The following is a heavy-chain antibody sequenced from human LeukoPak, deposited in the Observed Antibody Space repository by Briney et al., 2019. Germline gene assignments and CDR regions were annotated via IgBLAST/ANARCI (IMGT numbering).Heavy chain of an antibody. CDR3: ARDEEVPGALIEY. J-gene: IGHJ4*02. Sequence: PGGSLRLSCAASGFTFSSYWMQWVRQVPGKGLVWVSRINNDGSGTTYADSVKGRFTISRDNAKNTLSLQMNSLRDEDTAVYYCARDEEVPGALIEYWGQGDLVTVSS. V-gene: IGHV3-74*01. CDR1: GFTFSSYW. D-gene: IGHD4-17*01. CDR2: INNDGSGT.